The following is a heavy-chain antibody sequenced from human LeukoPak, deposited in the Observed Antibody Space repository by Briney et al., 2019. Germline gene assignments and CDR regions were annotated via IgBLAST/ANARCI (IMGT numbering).Heavy chain of an antibody. CDR2: ISGSGGST. Sequence: PGGSLRLSCAASGFTLSTYAMSWVRQAPGKGLEWVSAISGSGGSTHYADSVKGRFTISRDNSKNTLYLQMNSLRAEDTAVYYCAKNPSSGYYLYYFDYWGQGTLVTVSS. CDR1: GFTLSTYA. V-gene: IGHV3-23*01. D-gene: IGHD3-22*01. J-gene: IGHJ4*02. CDR3: AKNPSSGYYLYYFDY.